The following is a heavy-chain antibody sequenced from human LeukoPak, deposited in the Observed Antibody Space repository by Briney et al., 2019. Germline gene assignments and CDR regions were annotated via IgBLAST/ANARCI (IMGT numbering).Heavy chain of an antibody. CDR3: AREGHYGDYGGANYYYYYMDV. CDR2: IYHSGST. D-gene: IGHD4-17*01. CDR1: GGSISSGGYY. V-gene: IGHV4-30-2*01. Sequence: PSETLSLTCTVSGGSISSGGYYWSWIRQPPGKGLEWIGYIYHSGSTYYNPSLKSRVTISVDRSKNQFSLKLSSVTAADTAVYYCAREGHYGDYGGANYYYYYMDVWGKGTTVTVSS. J-gene: IGHJ6*03.